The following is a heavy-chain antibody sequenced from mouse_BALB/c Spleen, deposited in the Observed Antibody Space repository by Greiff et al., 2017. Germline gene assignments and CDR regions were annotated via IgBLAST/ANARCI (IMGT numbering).Heavy chain of an antibody. J-gene: IGHJ4*01. CDR2: IRLKSNNYAT. CDR3: TGVDY. V-gene: IGHV6-6*02. Sequence: VKLMESGGGLVQPGGSMKLSCVASGFTFSNYWMNWVSQSPEKGLEWVAEIRLKSNNYATHSAESVKGRFTISRDDSKSSVYLQMNNLRAEDTGIYYCTGVDYWGQGTSVTVSS. CDR1: GFTFSNYW.